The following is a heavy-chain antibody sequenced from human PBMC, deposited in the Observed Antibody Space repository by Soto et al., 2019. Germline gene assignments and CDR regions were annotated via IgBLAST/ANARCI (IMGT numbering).Heavy chain of an antibody. J-gene: IGHJ6*02. CDR1: GFTFSNAW. V-gene: IGHV3-15*01. CDR3: TTRGDTAMATRGYFYYGIDV. D-gene: IGHD5-18*01. Sequence: EVQLVESGGGLVKPGGSLRLSCAASGFTFSNAWMSWVRQAPGKGLEWVGRIKSKTDGGTTDYAAPVKGRFTISRDDSKNTLYLQMNSLKTEDTAVYYCTTRGDTAMATRGYFYYGIDVWGQGTTVTVSS. CDR2: IKSKTDGGTT.